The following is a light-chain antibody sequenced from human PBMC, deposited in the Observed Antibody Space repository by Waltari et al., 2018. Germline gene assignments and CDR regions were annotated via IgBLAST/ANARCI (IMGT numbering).Light chain of an antibody. CDR2: AAF. V-gene: IGKV1-39*01. CDR3: QQSYSPPYI. J-gene: IGKJ2*01. Sequence: DIQMTQSPSSLPASVGDTVTITCRSSQNIATYVNWYQHRPGKAPHLLIYAAFSLQTGVPSRFRGSGSGTDFSLTITGLQAEDFATYVCQQSYSPPYIFGQGTKLEIK. CDR1: QNIATY.